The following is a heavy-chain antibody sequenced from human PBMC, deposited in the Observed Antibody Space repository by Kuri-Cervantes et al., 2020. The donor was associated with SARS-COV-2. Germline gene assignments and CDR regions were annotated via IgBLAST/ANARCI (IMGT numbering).Heavy chain of an antibody. D-gene: IGHD1-26*01. CDR1: GFTFSSYS. Sequence: GGSLRLSCAASGFTFSSYSMNWVRQAPGKGLEWVAVISYDGSNKYYADSVKGRFTISRGNSKNTLYLQMNSLRAEDTAVYYCARGGAYWGQGTLVTVSS. V-gene: IGHV3-30*05. CDR3: ARGGAY. CDR2: ISYDGSNK. J-gene: IGHJ4*02.